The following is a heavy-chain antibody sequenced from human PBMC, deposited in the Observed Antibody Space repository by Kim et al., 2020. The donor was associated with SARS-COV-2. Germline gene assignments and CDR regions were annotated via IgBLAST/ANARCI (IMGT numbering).Heavy chain of an antibody. D-gene: IGHD6-13*01. V-gene: IGHV4-61*02. CDR3: ARGEGYPSPHMDV. J-gene: IGHJ6*02. CDR2: IYTSGST. CDR1: GGSISSGSYY. Sequence: SETLSLTCTVSGGSISSGSYYWSWIRQPAGKGLEWIGRIYTSGSTNYTPSLKSRVTISVDTSKNQFSLKLSSVTAADTAVYYCARGEGYPSPHMDVWGQGTTVTVSS.